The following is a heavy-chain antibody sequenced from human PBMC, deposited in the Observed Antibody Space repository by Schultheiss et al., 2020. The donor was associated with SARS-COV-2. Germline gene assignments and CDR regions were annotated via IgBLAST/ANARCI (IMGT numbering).Heavy chain of an antibody. D-gene: IGHD1-7*01. V-gene: IGHV3-23*01. Sequence: GGSLRLSCAASGFTFSSYAMSWVRQAPGKGLEWVSAISGSGGSTYYADSVKGRFTISRDNSKNTLYLQMNSLRAEDTAVYYCARDHRREGWNYGWFDPWGQGTLVTVSS. J-gene: IGHJ5*02. CDR2: ISGSGGST. CDR3: ARDHRREGWNYGWFDP. CDR1: GFTFSSYA.